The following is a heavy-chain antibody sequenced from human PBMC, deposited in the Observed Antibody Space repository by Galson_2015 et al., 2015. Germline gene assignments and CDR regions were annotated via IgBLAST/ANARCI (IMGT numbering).Heavy chain of an antibody. CDR2: IGGKGNNYAT. J-gene: IGHJ4*02. V-gene: IGHV3-73*01. Sequence: SLRLSCAASGFTFIDSTMHWVRQASGKGLEWVSRIGGKGNNYATAYAASVKGRFTISRDDSKNTAYLQMNSLRTDDTAVYYCTRSIPGTGACDDWGQGTLVTVSS. CDR3: TRSIPGTGACDD. D-gene: IGHD3/OR15-3a*01. CDR1: GFTFIDST.